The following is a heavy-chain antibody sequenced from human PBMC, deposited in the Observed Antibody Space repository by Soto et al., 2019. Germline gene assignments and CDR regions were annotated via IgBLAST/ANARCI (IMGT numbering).Heavy chain of an antibody. CDR3: ARGSYDYDTSGGYYYYGMDV. D-gene: IGHD3-22*01. Sequence: ASVKVSCKASGYTFTSYGISWVRQAPGQGLEWMGWISAYNGNTNYAQKLQGRVTMTTDTSTSTAYMELRSLRSDDTAVYYCARGSYDYDTSGGYYYYGMDVWGQGTTVTVS. CDR2: ISAYNGNT. J-gene: IGHJ6*02. CDR1: GYTFTSYG. V-gene: IGHV1-18*01.